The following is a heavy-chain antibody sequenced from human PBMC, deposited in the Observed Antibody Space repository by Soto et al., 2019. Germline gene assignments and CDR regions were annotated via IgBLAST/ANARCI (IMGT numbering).Heavy chain of an antibody. CDR1: GGSISNYY. J-gene: IGHJ5*02. CDR3: AREADPLFCSGSSCYGGWFDP. Sequence: SETLSLTCTVSGGSISNYYRTWIRQTPGKGLEWIGYIYDSGDTYYNPSLRSRVTISDHTSKNQFSLKPSSISAADTAVYYCAREADPLFCSGSSCYGGWFDPWGRGTLVTVSS. CDR2: IYDSGDT. D-gene: IGHD2-15*01. V-gene: IGHV4-59*01.